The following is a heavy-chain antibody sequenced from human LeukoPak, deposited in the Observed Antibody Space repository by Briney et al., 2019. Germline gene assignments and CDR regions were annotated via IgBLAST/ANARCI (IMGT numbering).Heavy chain of an antibody. CDR1: GGSISSTTYY. CDR2: IYYSGST. V-gene: IGHV4-61*01. J-gene: IGHJ4*02. Sequence: SETLSLTCTVSGGSISSTTYYWGWIRQPPGKGLEWIGYIYYSGSTNYNPSLKGRVTISVDTSKNQFSLKLSSVTAADTAVYYCARDQAVGFDYWGQGTLVTVSS. CDR3: ARDQAVGFDY. D-gene: IGHD3-10*01.